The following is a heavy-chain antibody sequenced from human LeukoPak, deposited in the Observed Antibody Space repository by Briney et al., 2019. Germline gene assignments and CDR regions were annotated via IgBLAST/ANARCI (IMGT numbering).Heavy chain of an antibody. V-gene: IGHV1-2*02. CDR3: ARGNRYCSSTSCLLFDY. J-gene: IGHJ4*02. CDR1: GYTFTVYY. Sequence: ASVKVSCKASGYTFTVYYMHWVRQAPGQGREWMGWINPNSGGTNYAQKFQGRVTMTRDTSISTAYMELSRLRSDDTAVYYCARGNRYCSSTSCLLFDYWGQGTLVTVSS. D-gene: IGHD2-2*01. CDR2: INPNSGGT.